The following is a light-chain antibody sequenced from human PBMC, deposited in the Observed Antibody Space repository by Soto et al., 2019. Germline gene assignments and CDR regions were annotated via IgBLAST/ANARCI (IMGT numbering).Light chain of an antibody. CDR2: GAS. CDR3: QEYQTWPPHYT. V-gene: IGKV3-15*01. J-gene: IGKJ2*01. CDR1: QSVASN. Sequence: EIVMTQSPASLSVSPGDGATLSCRASQSVASNVAWYQQKPGQGPRLLIHGASTRAVGVPARFSGSGSGTDFTLTISSLQYEDVAVYYWQEYQTWPPHYTFGQGTKLDIK.